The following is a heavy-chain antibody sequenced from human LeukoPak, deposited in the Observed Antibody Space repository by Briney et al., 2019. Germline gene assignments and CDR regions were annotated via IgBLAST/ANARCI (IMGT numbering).Heavy chain of an antibody. CDR2: ISSDGRDT. CDR3: ARCSYSGGSCPDY. CDR1: GFTFNSHW. V-gene: IGHV3-74*01. J-gene: IGHJ4*02. Sequence: GGSLRLSCAASGFTFNSHWMHWVRQAPGKGLVWLSRISSDGRDTGYADSVKGRFTISRDNAKNTLYLQVNSLRAEDTTVYYCARCSYSGGSCPDYWGQGTLVTVSS. D-gene: IGHD2-15*01.